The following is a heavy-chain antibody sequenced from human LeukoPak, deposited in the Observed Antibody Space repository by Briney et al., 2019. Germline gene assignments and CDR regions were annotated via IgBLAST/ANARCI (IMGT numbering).Heavy chain of an antibody. Sequence: ASVKVSCKASGGTFSSYAISWVRQAPGQGLEWMGIINPSGGSTSYAQKFQGRVTMTRDTSTSTVYMELSSLRSEDTAVYYCARMTPNTYDRLDAFDIWGQGTMVTVSS. CDR3: ARMTPNTYDRLDAFDI. J-gene: IGHJ3*02. CDR1: GGTFSSYA. V-gene: IGHV1-46*01. D-gene: IGHD5-12*01. CDR2: INPSGGST.